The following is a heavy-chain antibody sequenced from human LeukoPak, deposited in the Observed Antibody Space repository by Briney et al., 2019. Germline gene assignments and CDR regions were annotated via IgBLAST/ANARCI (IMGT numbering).Heavy chain of an antibody. CDR2: INHSGST. CDR3: ARGLGNFPPGGY. CDR1: GFTFSSYA. Sequence: PGRSLRLSCAASGFTFSSYAMHWVRQAPGKGLEWIGEINHSGSTNYNPSLKSRVTISVDTSKNQFSLKLSSVTAADTAVYYCARGLGNFPPGGYWGQGTLVTVSS. V-gene: IGHV4-34*01. J-gene: IGHJ4*02. D-gene: IGHD1-1*01.